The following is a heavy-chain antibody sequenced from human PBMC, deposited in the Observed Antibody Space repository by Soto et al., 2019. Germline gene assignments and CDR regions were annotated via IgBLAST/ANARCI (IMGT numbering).Heavy chain of an antibody. CDR2: IYYSGST. V-gene: IGHV4-31*03. CDR1: GGSISSGGYY. D-gene: IGHD6-13*01. Sequence: SETLSLTCTVSGGSISSGGYYWSWIRQHPGKGLEWIGYIYYSGSTYYNPSLKSRVTISVDTSKNQFSLKLSSVTAADTAVYYCARDPLSGSWYPGGMDVWGQGTTVTVSS. J-gene: IGHJ6*02. CDR3: ARDPLSGSWYPGGMDV.